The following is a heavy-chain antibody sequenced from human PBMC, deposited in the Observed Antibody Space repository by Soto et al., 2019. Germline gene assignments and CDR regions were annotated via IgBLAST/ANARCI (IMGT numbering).Heavy chain of an antibody. J-gene: IGHJ4*02. CDR1: GFTFSSYW. Sequence: GGSLRLSCAASGFTFSSYWMSWVCQAPGKGLEWVANIKQDGSEKYYVDSVKGRFTISRDNAKNSLYLQMNSLRAEDTAVYYCARTWLVRPFDYWGQGTLVTVSS. V-gene: IGHV3-7*05. CDR2: IKQDGSEK. CDR3: ARTWLVRPFDY. D-gene: IGHD6-19*01.